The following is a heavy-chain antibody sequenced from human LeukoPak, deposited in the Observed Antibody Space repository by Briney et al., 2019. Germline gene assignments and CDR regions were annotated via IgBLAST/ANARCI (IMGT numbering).Heavy chain of an antibody. J-gene: IGHJ5*02. CDR1: GGSISSSSYY. V-gene: IGHV4-39*01. Sequence: SETLSLTCTVSGGSISSSSYYWGWIRQPPGKGLEWIGSIYYSGSTYYNPSLKSRVTISVDTSKNQFSLKLSSVTAADTAVYYCARAPLLWFGELLEVCWFDPWGQGTLVTVSS. D-gene: IGHD3-10*01. CDR2: IYYSGST. CDR3: ARAPLLWFGELLEVCWFDP.